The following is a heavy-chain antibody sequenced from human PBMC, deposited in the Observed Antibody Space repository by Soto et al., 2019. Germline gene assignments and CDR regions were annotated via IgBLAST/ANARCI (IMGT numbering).Heavy chain of an antibody. CDR2: ISSSSSYI. CDR1: GFTFSSYS. CDR3: ARSMVRGVIITGFDP. V-gene: IGHV3-21*01. D-gene: IGHD3-10*01. Sequence: EVQLVESGGGLVKPGGSLRLSCAASGFTFSSYSMNWVRQAPGKGLEWVSSISSSSSYIYYADSVKGRFTISRDNAKNSLNLQMNSLRAEDTAVYYCARSMVRGVIITGFDPWGQGTLVTVSS. J-gene: IGHJ5*02.